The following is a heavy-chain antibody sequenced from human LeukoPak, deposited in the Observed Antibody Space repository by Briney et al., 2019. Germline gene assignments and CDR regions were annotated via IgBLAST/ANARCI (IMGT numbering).Heavy chain of an antibody. CDR2: IYYSGST. CDR3: ARGGSSSWYIGY. V-gene: IGHV4-39*07. J-gene: IGHJ4*02. D-gene: IGHD6-13*01. Sequence: SETLSLTCTVSGGSISSSSYYWGWIRQPPGKGLEWIGSIYYSGSTYYNPSLKSRVTISVDTSKNQFSLKLSSVTAADTAVYYCARGGSSSWYIGYWGQGTLVTVSS. CDR1: GGSISSSSYY.